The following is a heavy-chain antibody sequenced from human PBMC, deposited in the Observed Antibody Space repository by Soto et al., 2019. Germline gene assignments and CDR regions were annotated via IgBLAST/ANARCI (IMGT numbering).Heavy chain of an antibody. D-gene: IGHD3-3*01. CDR3: ARCTLFGVVISYYFGC. J-gene: IGHJ4*02. CDR2: IYYSGIA. CDR1: VGCISIGGYS. Sequence: SVTCTFSVGCISIGGYSGTGIRQHPGKGLEWIGYIYYSGIAYYNPSLKSRVTISVDTSKNQFSLKLSSVTAADTAVYYCARCTLFGVVISYYFGCWGQGTMVTVSS. V-gene: IGHV4-31*03.